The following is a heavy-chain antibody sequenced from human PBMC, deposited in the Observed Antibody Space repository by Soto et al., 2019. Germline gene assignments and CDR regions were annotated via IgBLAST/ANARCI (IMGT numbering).Heavy chain of an antibody. V-gene: IGHV1-2*02. CDR3: AREDWAPRGYFDL. D-gene: IGHD2-21*01. CDR1: GYTFTGYY. Sequence: ASVKVSCKASGYTFTGYYMHWVRQAPGQGLEWMGWINPNSGGTNYAQKFQGRVTMTRDTSISTAYMELSRLRSDDSAVYYCAREDWAPRGYFDLWGRGTLVTVSS. CDR2: INPNSGGT. J-gene: IGHJ2*01.